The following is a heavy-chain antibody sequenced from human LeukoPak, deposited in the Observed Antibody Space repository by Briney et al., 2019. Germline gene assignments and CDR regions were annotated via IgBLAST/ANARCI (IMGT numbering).Heavy chain of an antibody. J-gene: IGHJ6*02. CDR1: GFTFSSYW. V-gene: IGHV3-7*01. D-gene: IGHD3-10*01. CDR3: ARDGGSYYDYYYYGMDV. Sequence: QPGGSLRLSCAASGFTFSSYWMSWVRQAPGKGLEWVANIKQDGSEKYYVDSVKGRFTISRDNAKNSLYLQMSSLRAEDTAVYYCARDGGSYYDYYYYGMDVWGQGTTVTVSS. CDR2: IKQDGSEK.